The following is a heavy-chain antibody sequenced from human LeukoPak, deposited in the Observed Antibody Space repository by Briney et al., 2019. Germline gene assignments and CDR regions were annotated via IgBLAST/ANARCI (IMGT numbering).Heavy chain of an antibody. CDR2: ISSSSSYI. CDR3: AREGDSRWGELSP. Sequence: GGSLRLSCAASGFTFSSYSMNWVRQAPGKGLEWVSSISSSSSYIYYADSVKGRFIISRDNSKSTSDLQMDSLRAEDTAVYYCAREGDSRWGELSPWGQGTLVTVSA. D-gene: IGHD3-16*02. CDR1: GFTFSSYS. V-gene: IGHV3-21*01. J-gene: IGHJ1*01.